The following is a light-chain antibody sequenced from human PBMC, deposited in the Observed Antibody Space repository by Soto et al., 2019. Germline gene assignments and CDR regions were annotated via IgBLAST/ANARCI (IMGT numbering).Light chain of an antibody. CDR1: QSITSNF. CDR2: GAS. J-gene: IGKJ5*01. Sequence: EIVLTQSPGTLSLSPGERATLSCRASQSITSNFLAWYQKKPGQSPMLLIYGASRRAKCIPDRFSGSGSGTDFSLTISRLEPEDFAVYYCQQYGTSLSITFGQGTRLDI. CDR3: QQYGTSLSIT. V-gene: IGKV3-20*01.